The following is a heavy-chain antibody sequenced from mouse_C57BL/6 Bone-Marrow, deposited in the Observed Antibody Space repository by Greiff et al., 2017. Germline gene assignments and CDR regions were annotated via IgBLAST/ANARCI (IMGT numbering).Heavy chain of an antibody. J-gene: IGHJ1*03. Sequence: QVQLQQSGAELARPGASVKLSCKASGYTFTSYGISWVKQRTGQGLEWIGEIYPRSGNTYYNEKFKGKATLTADKSSSTAYMELRSLTSEDSAVYVCARGFYYYGSSLYWYFDVWGTGTTVTVSS. CDR1: GYTFTSYG. V-gene: IGHV1-81*01. CDR2: IYPRSGNT. CDR3: ARGFYYYGSSLYWYFDV. D-gene: IGHD1-1*01.